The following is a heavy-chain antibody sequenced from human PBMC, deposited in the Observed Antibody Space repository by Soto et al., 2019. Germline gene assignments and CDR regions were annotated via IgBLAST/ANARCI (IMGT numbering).Heavy chain of an antibody. CDR3: ARTRGSSGSWEIDY. Sequence: PGGSLRLSCAASGFSFSTENMSWVRQAPGKGLEWVSSISSTVTYVYYADSPMGRFTIPRDNAKNTLYLQMNSLRAEDTAVYYCARTRGSSGSWEIDYWGQGTLVTVSS. D-gene: IGHD6-19*01. CDR2: ISSTVTYV. J-gene: IGHJ4*02. CDR1: GFSFSTEN. V-gene: IGHV3-21*06.